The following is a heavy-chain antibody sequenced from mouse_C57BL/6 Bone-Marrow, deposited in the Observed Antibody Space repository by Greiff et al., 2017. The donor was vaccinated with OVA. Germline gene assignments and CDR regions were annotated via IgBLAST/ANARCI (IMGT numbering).Heavy chain of an antibody. D-gene: IGHD1-1*01. V-gene: IGHV1-82*01. CDR3: ARDGGYYYGSSGDFDV. CDR1: GYAFSSSW. Sequence: QVQLLQSGPELVKPGASVKISCTASGYAFSSSWMNWVKQRPGKGLEWIGRIYPGDGDTNYHGKFKGKVTLSADKSSSNAYMELSRLESEDSAVYICARDGGYYYGSSGDFDVWGTGTTVTVSA. CDR2: IYPGDGDT. J-gene: IGHJ1*03.